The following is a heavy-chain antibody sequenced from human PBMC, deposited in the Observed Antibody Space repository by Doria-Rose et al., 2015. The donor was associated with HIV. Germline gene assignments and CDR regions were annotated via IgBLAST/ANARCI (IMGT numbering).Heavy chain of an antibody. CDR1: GDSISSGDSF. J-gene: IGHJ4*02. V-gene: IGHV4-30-4*01. CDR3: ARARNYGFPHFFDF. CDR2: ISSSRTT. D-gene: IGHD3-10*01. Sequence: QVQLQQSGPGLVRPSQTLSLTCTVSGDSISSGDSFWSWIRQPPGKGPEWIGYISSSRTTYYYPSLRGRLTISLDASKNQFSLNLNSVTAADTAVYYCARARNYGFPHFFDFWGQGTLVTVPS.